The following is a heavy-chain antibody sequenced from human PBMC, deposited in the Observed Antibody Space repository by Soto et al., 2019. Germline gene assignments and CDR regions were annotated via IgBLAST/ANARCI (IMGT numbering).Heavy chain of an antibody. CDR3: ARDRNGEEPGGWFDP. J-gene: IGHJ5*02. CDR1: GFIFSNYA. CDR2: ISNDETNK. V-gene: IGHV3-30-3*01. D-gene: IGHD3-10*01. Sequence: LRLSCAASGFIFSNYAVHWVRQAPGKGLEWVAVISNDETNKYYADSVKGRFTISRDNSKNTLYLQLNSLRDEDTAVYYCARDRNGEEPGGWFDPWGQGTVVTVSS.